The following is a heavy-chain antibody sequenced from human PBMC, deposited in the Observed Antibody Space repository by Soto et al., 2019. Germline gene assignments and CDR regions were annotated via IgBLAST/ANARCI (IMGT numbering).Heavy chain of an antibody. J-gene: IGHJ5*02. D-gene: IGHD1-26*01. CDR3: GRDGVGATPLGWFDP. CDR2: INPRSGVT. Sequence: GAPVKVSCKASGYTFIGYYIHWVRQAPGQGLEWMGRINPRSGVTTYAQKFQGRLTMTRDTSISTAYMELSSLRSDDTAAYYCGRDGVGATPLGWFDPWGQGSLVTVSS. V-gene: IGHV1-2*06. CDR1: GYTFIGYY.